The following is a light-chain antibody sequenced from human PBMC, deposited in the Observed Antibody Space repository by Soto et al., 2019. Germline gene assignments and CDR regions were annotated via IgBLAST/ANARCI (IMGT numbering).Light chain of an antibody. CDR2: AAS. J-gene: IGKJ4*01. V-gene: IGKV1-39*01. Sequence: DIQMTQSPSSLSASVGDRVTITCRASQNIAKYLTWFQQKPGKAPKLLIYAASSLQSGVPSRFSGSGSGTDFTLTISDLQPDDVASYCCQRSYNSALTFGGGTKVEIK. CDR3: QRSYNSALT. CDR1: QNIAKY.